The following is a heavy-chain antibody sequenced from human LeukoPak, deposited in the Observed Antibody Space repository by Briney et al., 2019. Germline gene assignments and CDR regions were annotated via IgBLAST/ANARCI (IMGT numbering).Heavy chain of an antibody. CDR3: ARARRTGEGDY. J-gene: IGHJ4*02. V-gene: IGHV3-21*01. CDR2: ISSSSSYI. D-gene: IGHD1-26*01. CDR1: GFTFSSYS. Sequence: GGSLRLSCAASGFTFSSYSMNWVRQAPGKGLEWVSSISSSSSYIYYADSVKGRFTISRDNAKNSLYLQMNSLRAEDTAVYYCARARRTGEGDYWGQGTLVIVSP.